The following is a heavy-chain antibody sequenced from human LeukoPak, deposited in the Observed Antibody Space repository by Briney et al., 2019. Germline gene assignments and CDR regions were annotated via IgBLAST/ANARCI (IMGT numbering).Heavy chain of an antibody. CDR2: ISGSGGST. J-gene: IGHJ4*02. D-gene: IGHD3-22*01. V-gene: IGHV3-23*01. CDR1: GFTFSSYG. Sequence: GGTLRLSCAASGFTFSSYGMSWVRQAPGKGLEWVSAISGSGGSTYYADSVKGRFTISRDNSKNSLYLQMKSLRAEDTAVYYCARDTGYSDSSGYYGTNFDSWGQGTLVTVSS. CDR3: ARDTGYSDSSGYYGTNFDS.